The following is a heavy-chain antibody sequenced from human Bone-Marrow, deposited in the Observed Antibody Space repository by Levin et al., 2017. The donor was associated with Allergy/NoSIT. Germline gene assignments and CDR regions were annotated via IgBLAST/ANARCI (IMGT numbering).Heavy chain of an antibody. CDR1: GFTFTPYT. Sequence: GGSLRLSCASSGFTFTPYTMNWVRQAPGKGLEWFSSITSSSDYIYYANSVKGRFTISRDDAKNSLYLQMNSLRAEDTAVYYCARSEDIARVFDYWGQGTLVTVSS. J-gene: IGHJ4*02. D-gene: IGHD5-18*01. V-gene: IGHV3-21*01. CDR3: ARSEDIARVFDY. CDR2: ITSSSDYI.